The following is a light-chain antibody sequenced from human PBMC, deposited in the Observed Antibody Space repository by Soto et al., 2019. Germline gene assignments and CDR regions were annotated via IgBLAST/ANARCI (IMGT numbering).Light chain of an antibody. J-gene: IGKJ4*01. Sequence: EIVLTQSPGTLSLSPGESATLSCRASQSVGRNYLAWFQHKPDQAPRLLIYDASNRATGVPARFSGSGSGTDFTIRVTILEPEDFAVYYCHQYAVSPLTFGGGTTVEIK. CDR2: DAS. CDR1: QSVGRNY. V-gene: IGKV3-20*01. CDR3: HQYAVSPLT.